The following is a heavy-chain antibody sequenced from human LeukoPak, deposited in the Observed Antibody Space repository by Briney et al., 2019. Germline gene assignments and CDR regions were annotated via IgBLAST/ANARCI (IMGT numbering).Heavy chain of an antibody. CDR2: IYHSGSA. Sequence: PSETLSLTCTVSGYSISSGYYWGWIRQPPGKGLEWIGSIYHSGSANYNPSFQSRVTITVDKSTSQSSLELSTVTAADTAVYYCARGPWGTVTTFYFDYWGQGALVTVSS. CDR3: ARGPWGTVTTFYFDY. J-gene: IGHJ4*02. D-gene: IGHD4-17*01. V-gene: IGHV4-38-2*02. CDR1: GYSISSGYY.